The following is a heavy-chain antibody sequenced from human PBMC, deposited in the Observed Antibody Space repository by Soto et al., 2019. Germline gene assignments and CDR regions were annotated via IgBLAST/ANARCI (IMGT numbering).Heavy chain of an antibody. V-gene: IGHV3-21*01. CDR1: GFTFSSYS. J-gene: IGHJ5*02. D-gene: IGHD3-10*01. CDR3: ARVRPPRDNWFDP. Sequence: GGSLRLSCAASGFTFSSYSMNWVRQAPGKGLEWVSSISSSSSYIYYADSVKGRFTISRDNAKNSLYLQMNSLRAEDTAVYYCARVRPPRDNWFDPWGQGTLVTVSS. CDR2: ISSSSSYI.